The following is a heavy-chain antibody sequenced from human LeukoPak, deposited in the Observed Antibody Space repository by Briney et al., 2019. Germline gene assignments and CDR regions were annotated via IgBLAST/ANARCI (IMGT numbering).Heavy chain of an antibody. Sequence: SETLSLTCTVSGGSISSSSYYWGWIRQPPGKGLEWIGTIYYSGSTYYNPSLKSRVTISIDTSKNQFSLKLSSLTAADTAIYYCARGIESYGDYGYWGQGILVTVSS. D-gene: IGHD4-17*01. CDR2: IYYSGST. CDR3: ARGIESYGDYGY. J-gene: IGHJ4*02. V-gene: IGHV4-39*07. CDR1: GGSISSSSYY.